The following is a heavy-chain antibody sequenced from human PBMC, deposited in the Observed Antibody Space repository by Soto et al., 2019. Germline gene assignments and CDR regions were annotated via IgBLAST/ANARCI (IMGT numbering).Heavy chain of an antibody. Sequence: PSETLSLTCHVSGGTIKTGDYYWNWIRQPPGKGLEWIGYVFYSGATNYSPSLKSRAAISMDTSKNQFSLSLTSVTAADTAVYYCARAGFSYGHLLFWGQGIRVTVS. V-gene: IGHV4-30-4*01. D-gene: IGHD3-10*01. CDR1: GGTIKTGDYY. CDR2: VFYSGAT. J-gene: IGHJ4*02. CDR3: ARAGFSYGHLLF.